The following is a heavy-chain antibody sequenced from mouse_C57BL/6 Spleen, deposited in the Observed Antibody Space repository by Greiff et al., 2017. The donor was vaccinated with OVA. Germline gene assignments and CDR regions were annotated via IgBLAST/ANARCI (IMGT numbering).Heavy chain of an antibody. V-gene: IGHV1-64*01. CDR3: ARAREDYPAWFAY. Sequence: QVQLQQPGAELVKPGASVKLSCKASGYTFTSYWMHWVKQRPGQGLEWIGMIHPNSGSTNYNEKFKSKATLTVDKSSSTAYMQLSSLTSEDSAVYYCARAREDYPAWFAYWGQGTLVTVSA. CDR2: IHPNSGST. CDR1: GYTFTSYW. J-gene: IGHJ3*01. D-gene: IGHD2-4*01.